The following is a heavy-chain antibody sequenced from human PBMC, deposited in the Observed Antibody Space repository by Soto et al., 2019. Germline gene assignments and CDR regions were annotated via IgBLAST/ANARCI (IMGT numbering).Heavy chain of an antibody. CDR3: ARGRYGDY. CDR2: ISAHNGNT. J-gene: IGHJ4*02. V-gene: IGHV1-18*01. Sequence: QVHLVQSGAEVKKPGASVKVSCQGSGYAFTTYGITWVRQAPGQGLEWMGWISAHNGNTNYAQKPQGRVTVTRDTSTSTAYMELRSLRYDDTAVYSCARGRYGDYWGQGALVTVSS. D-gene: IGHD1-1*01. CDR1: GYAFTTYG.